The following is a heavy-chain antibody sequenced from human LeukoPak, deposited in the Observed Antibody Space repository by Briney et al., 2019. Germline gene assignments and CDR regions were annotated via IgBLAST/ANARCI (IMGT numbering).Heavy chain of an antibody. CDR1: GGSISGYY. V-gene: IGHV4-59*01. Sequence: SETLSLTCTVSGGSISGYYWSWIRQPPGKGLEWIGYIYYSGSTNYNPSLKSRVTISVDTSKNQFSLKLSSVTAADTAVYYCARDYNAQFGYYGSAGDAFDIWGQGTMVTVSS. J-gene: IGHJ3*02. CDR2: IYYSGST. CDR3: ARDYNAQFGYYGSAGDAFDI. D-gene: IGHD3-10*01.